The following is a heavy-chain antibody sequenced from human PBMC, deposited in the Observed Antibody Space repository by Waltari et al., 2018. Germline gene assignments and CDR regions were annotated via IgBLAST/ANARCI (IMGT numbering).Heavy chain of an antibody. J-gene: IGHJ6*03. CDR1: GFTFSRYW. Sequence: EVQLVESGGGLVQPGGSLRLSCAASGFTFSRYWMHWVRQVPGKGLVWVERINGDGSGTIYADSWKGRFTISSDNAKNTLYLQLNRRRVENTAVYYCAREPSPDSSGYFYYYMDVWGKGTTVTVSS. CDR2: INGDGSGT. CDR3: AREPSPDSSGYFYYYMDV. D-gene: IGHD3-22*01. V-gene: IGHV3-74*01.